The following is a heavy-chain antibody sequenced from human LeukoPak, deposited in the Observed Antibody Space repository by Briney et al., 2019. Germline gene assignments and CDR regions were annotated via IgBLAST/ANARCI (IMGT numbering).Heavy chain of an antibody. CDR3: ARDRGYYYDSSGYRY. D-gene: IGHD3-22*01. J-gene: IGHJ4*02. CDR1: GGSISSSTYY. CDR2: IYYSGST. Sequence: SETLSLTCTVSGGSISSSTYYWGWIRQPPGKGLEWIGSIYYSGSTYYNPSLKSRVTISVDTSKNQFSLKLSSVTAADTAVYYCARDRGYYYDSSGYRYWGQGTLVTVSS. V-gene: IGHV4-39*07.